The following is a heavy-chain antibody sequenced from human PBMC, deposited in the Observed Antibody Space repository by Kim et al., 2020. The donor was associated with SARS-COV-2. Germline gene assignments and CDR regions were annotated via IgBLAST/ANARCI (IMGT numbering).Heavy chain of an antibody. D-gene: IGHD1-1*01. CDR2: IRSKANSYAT. CDR1: GFTFSGSA. Sequence: GGSLRLSCAVSGFTFSGSAMHWVRQASGKGLEWVGRIRSKANSYATTYAASVKGRFTISRDDSKTTAYLQMNSLKTEDTAVYYCTRVPGTTLAFCDTFDIWGQGTMVTVSS. J-gene: IGHJ3*02. CDR3: TRVPGTTLAFCDTFDI. V-gene: IGHV3-73*01.